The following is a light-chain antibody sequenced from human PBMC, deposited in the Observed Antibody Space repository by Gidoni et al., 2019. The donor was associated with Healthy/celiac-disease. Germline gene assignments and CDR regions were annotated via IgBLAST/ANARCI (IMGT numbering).Light chain of an antibody. V-gene: IGLV2-23*01. CDR2: EGS. Sequence: QTALTQPASVSGSPGQSITISCTGTSSDVGSYNLVSWYQQHPGKAPKLMIYEGSKRPSGVSNRFSGSKSGNTASLTISGLQAEDEADYYCCSKAGRSTLVFGGGTKRTVL. CDR1: SSDVGSYNL. J-gene: IGLJ2*01. CDR3: CSKAGRSTLV.